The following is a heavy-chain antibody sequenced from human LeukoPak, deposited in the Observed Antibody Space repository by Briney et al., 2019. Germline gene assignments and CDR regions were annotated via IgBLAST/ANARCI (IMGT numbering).Heavy chain of an antibody. V-gene: IGHV1-69*13. J-gene: IGHJ4*02. CDR1: GGTFSSYA. CDR3: AREADYGDLPVDY. CDR2: IIPIFGTA. Sequence: SVKVSCKTSGGTFSSYAISWVRQAPGQGLEWMGGIIPIFGTANYAQKFQGRVTITADESTSTAYMELSSLRSEDTAVYYCAREADYGDLPVDYWGQGTLVTVSS. D-gene: IGHD4-17*01.